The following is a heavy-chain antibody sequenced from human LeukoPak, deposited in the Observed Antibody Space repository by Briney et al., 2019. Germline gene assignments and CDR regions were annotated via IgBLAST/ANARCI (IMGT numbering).Heavy chain of an antibody. CDR3: ARARGYYDSAAFDY. CDR2: IYYSGST. D-gene: IGHD3-22*01. Sequence: PSQTLSLTCIVSGGSISSDAYYWSWIRQPPGKGLEWIGYIYYSGSTYYNPSLKSRVTISVDTSKNQFSLKLSSVTAADTAVYYCARARGYYDSAAFDYWGQGTLVTVSS. J-gene: IGHJ4*02. V-gene: IGHV4-30-4*01. CDR1: GGSISSDAYY.